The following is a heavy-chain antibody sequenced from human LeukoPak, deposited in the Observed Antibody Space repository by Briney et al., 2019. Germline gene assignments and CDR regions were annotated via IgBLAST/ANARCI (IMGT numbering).Heavy chain of an antibody. V-gene: IGHV5-51*01. D-gene: IGHD3-22*01. CDR1: GYSFTSYW. Sequence: GESLKISCKGSGYSFTSYWISWVRQMPGKGLEWMGITYPGDSDSRYSPSFQGQVTISADKSISTAYLQWSSLKDSDTAMYYCARGDDSTGYPAFDYWGQGTLVTVSS. J-gene: IGHJ4*02. CDR2: TYPGDSDS. CDR3: ARGDDSTGYPAFDY.